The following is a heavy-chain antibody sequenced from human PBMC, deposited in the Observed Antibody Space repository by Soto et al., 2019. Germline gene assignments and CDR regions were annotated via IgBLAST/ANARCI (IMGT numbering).Heavy chain of an antibody. CDR2: IKQDGSEK. J-gene: IGHJ6*02. D-gene: IGHD3-3*01. CDR3: ARGRGLTIFGPEYYYGMDV. Sequence: PGGSLRLSCAASGFTFSSYWMSWVRQAPGKWLEWVANIKQDGSEKYYVDSVKGRFTISRDNAKNSLYLQMNSLRAEDTAVYYCARGRGLTIFGPEYYYGMDVWGQGXTVTVYS. CDR1: GFTFSSYW. V-gene: IGHV3-7*01.